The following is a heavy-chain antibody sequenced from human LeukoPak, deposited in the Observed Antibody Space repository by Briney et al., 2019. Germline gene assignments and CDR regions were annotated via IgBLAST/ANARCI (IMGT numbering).Heavy chain of an antibody. D-gene: IGHD3-22*01. V-gene: IGHV3-30*18. CDR2: ISYGGSNK. Sequence: PGGSLRLSCAASGFTFSSYGMHWVRQAPGKGLEWVAVISYGGSNKYYADSVKGRFTISRDNSKNTLYLQMNSLRAEDTAVYYCAKANYYDSSGAPPVANWFDPWGQGTLVTVSS. CDR1: GFTFSSYG. J-gene: IGHJ5*02. CDR3: AKANYYDSSGAPPVANWFDP.